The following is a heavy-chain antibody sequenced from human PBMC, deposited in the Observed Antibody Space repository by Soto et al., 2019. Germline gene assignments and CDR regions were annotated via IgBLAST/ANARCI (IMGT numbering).Heavy chain of an antibody. V-gene: IGHV1-18*01. J-gene: IGHJ4*02. Sequence: ASVKVSCKASGYTFTSYAISWVRQAPGQGLEWMGWISAYNGNTKYAQNLQGRVTMTTDKSTSTAYMELSSLRSEDTAIYYCASSYGSGYRAFDYWGQGALVTVSS. CDR2: ISAYNGNT. D-gene: IGHD3-10*01. CDR3: ASSYGSGYRAFDY. CDR1: GYTFTSYA.